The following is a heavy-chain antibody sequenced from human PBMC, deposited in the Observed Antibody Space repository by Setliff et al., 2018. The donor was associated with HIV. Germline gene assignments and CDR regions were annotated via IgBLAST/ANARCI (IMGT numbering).Heavy chain of an antibody. Sequence: ASVKVSCKASGDSFSSYYMHWVRQAPGQGLEWMGRINPTGGSTSYAQRFQGRVIVTRDTSTSTVYMELSSLRSEDSAVYYCARDPYDTSENPYDPWGQGTLVTVSS. CDR3: ARDPYDTSENPYDP. V-gene: IGHV1-46*01. J-gene: IGHJ5*02. CDR1: GDSFSSYY. CDR2: INPTGGST. D-gene: IGHD3-16*01.